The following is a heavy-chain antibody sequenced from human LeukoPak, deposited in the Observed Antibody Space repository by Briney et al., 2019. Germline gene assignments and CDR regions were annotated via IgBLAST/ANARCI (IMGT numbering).Heavy chain of an antibody. V-gene: IGHV1-69*06. J-gene: IGHJ6*03. CDR2: IIPIFGTA. Sequence: AVKVSCKASGGTFSSYAISRVRQAPGQGLAWMGGIIPIFGTANYAQKFQGRVTITADKSTSTAYMELSSLRSEDTAVYYCARASSRDPNYYYYYMDVWGKGTTVTVSS. CDR1: GGTFSSYA. CDR3: ARASSRDPNYYYYYMDV. D-gene: IGHD2-21*02.